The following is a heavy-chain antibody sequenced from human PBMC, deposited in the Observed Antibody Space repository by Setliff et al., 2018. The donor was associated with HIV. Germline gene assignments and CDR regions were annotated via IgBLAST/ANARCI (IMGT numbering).Heavy chain of an antibody. J-gene: IGHJ4*02. CDR1: GGSISSGSYY. CDR2: IYTSGST. Sequence: LSLTCTVSGGSISSGSYYWSWIRQPAGKGLEWIGRIYTSGSTNYNPSLKSRVTISVDTSKNQFSLKLSSVTAADTAVYYCSVIDYWGQGTLVTVSS. V-gene: IGHV4-61*02. CDR3: SVIDY.